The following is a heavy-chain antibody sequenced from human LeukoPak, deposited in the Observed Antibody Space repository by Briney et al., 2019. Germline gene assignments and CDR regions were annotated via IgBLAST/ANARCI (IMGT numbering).Heavy chain of an antibody. D-gene: IGHD3-22*01. CDR3: ARTDYFDSSGYHDDFDY. J-gene: IGHJ4*02. Sequence: PVRTLRLSSAASGFAFSSYAMHWVCQAPGKGLGYVSGISSNGGSTDYADSVKGRFIISRDNSKNTLYLQLGSVRAEDMTVYHCARTDYFDSSGYHDDFDYWGQGSLVTVSS. CDR1: GFAFSSYA. V-gene: IGHV3-64*02. CDR2: ISSNGGST.